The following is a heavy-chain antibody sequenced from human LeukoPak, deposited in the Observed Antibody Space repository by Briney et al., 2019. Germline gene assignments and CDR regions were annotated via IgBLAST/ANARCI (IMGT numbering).Heavy chain of an antibody. Sequence: SETLSLTCTVSGGSISSYYWSWIRQPPGKGLEWIGYIYYSGSTNYNPSLKSRVTISVDTSKNQFSLKLSSVTAADTAVYYCARGGGSGRGNWFDPWGQGSLVIVSS. D-gene: IGHD3-10*01. V-gene: IGHV4-59*01. J-gene: IGHJ5*02. CDR1: GGSISSYY. CDR2: IYYSGST. CDR3: ARGGGSGRGNWFDP.